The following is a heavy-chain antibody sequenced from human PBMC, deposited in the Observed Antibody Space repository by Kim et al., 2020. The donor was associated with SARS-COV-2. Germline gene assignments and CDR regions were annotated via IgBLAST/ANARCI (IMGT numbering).Heavy chain of an antibody. CDR3: SRSGSGGYYGNFDY. J-gene: IGHJ4*02. D-gene: IGHD3-10*01. CDR2: IYHSGGT. V-gene: IGHV4-4*02. CDR1: GGSISSSNW. Sequence: SETLSLTCAVSGGSISSSNWWSWFRQPPGKGLVWMGGIYHSGGTNYNPTLKSRVTISVDKSQNQFSLMLSSVAAADTAVYYCSRSGSGGYYGNFDYWGQGTLVTVSS.